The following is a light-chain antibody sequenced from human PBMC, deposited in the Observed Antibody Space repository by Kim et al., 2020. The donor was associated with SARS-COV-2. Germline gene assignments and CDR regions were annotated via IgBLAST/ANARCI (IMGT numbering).Light chain of an antibody. CDR3: QTWDSSTVV. J-gene: IGLJ2*01. V-gene: IGLV3-1*01. CDR2: QDT. Sequence: SYELTQPPSVSVSPGQTASITCSGDKLGNKYACWYQQKPGQSPILLIYQDTKRPSGIPERFSGSNSGNTATLTISGTQAMDEADYYCQTWDSSTVVFRGGTQLTVL. CDR1: KLGNKY.